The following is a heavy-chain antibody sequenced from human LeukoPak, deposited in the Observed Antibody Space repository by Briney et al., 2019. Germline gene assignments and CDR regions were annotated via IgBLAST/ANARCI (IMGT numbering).Heavy chain of an antibody. D-gene: IGHD4-17*01. Sequence: ASVKVSCKASGYTFTSYDINWVRQATGQGLEWMGWMNPNSGNTGYAQKFQGRVTITTDESTSTAYMELSSLRSEDTAVYYCARGSDLSTVTTGPDAFDIWGQGTMVTVSS. V-gene: IGHV1-8*03. CDR3: ARGSDLSTVTTGPDAFDI. CDR1: GYTFTSYD. CDR2: MNPNSGNT. J-gene: IGHJ3*02.